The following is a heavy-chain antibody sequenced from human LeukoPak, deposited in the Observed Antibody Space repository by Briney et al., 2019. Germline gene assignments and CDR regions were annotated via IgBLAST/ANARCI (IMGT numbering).Heavy chain of an antibody. CDR1: GFTFSSYG. CDR2: IWYDGSNK. Sequence: GRSLRLSCAASGFTFSSYGMHWVRQAPGKGLEWVAVIWYDGSNKYYADSVKGRFTISRDNSKHTLDLQMNSLRAEDTAVYYCAREALDYYDSSGYFDYWGQGTLVTVSS. CDR3: AREALDYYDSSGYFDY. J-gene: IGHJ4*02. V-gene: IGHV3-33*01. D-gene: IGHD3-22*01.